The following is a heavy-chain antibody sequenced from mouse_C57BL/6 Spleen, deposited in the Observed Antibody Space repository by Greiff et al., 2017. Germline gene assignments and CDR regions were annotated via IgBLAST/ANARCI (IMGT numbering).Heavy chain of an antibody. CDR1: GFTFSDYG. J-gene: IGHJ1*03. D-gene: IGHD1-1*01. CDR2: ISSGSSTI. V-gene: IGHV5-17*01. Sequence: EVKLMESGGGLVKPGGSLKLSCAASGFTFSDYGMHWVRQAPEKGLEWVAYISSGSSTIYYADTVKGRFTISRDNAKNTLFLQMTSLRSEDTAMYYCARNYASSDPYFDVWGTGTTVTVSS. CDR3: ARNYASSDPYFDV.